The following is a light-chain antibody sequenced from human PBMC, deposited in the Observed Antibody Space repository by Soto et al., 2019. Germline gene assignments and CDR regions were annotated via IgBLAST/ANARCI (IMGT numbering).Light chain of an antibody. V-gene: IGLV1-47*01. J-gene: IGLJ3*02. Sequence: QSVLTQPPSASGTPGRRVTISCSGSSSNIGSNYVYWYQQLPGTAPKLLIYRNNQRPSGVPDRFSGSKSGTSASLAISGLRSKDEADYYCAAWDDSLSALFGGGTKLTVL. CDR1: SSNIGSNY. CDR3: AAWDDSLSAL. CDR2: RNN.